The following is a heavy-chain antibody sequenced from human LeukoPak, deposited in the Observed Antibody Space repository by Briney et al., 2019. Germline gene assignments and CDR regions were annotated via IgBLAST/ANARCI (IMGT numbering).Heavy chain of an antibody. D-gene: IGHD5-18*01. CDR1: GDSISTSNYY. V-gene: IGHV4-39*07. Sequence: PSETLSLTCSVSGDSISTSNYYWSWVRQPPGKGLEYIGHIYYTGNTHYNPSLKSRVTISLDTSKVQFSLKLTSVTAADSAVYYCARTKSYSYGLYFYYMDVWGKGTTVTVSS. J-gene: IGHJ6*03. CDR3: ARTKSYSYGLYFYYMDV. CDR2: IYYTGNT.